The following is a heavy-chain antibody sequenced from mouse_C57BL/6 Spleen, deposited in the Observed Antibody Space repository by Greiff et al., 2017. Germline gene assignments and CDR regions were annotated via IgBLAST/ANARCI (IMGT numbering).Heavy chain of an antibody. D-gene: IGHD2-5*01. V-gene: IGHV1-53*01. CDR1: GYTFTSYW. J-gene: IGHJ3*01. CDR2: INPSNGGT. CDR3: ARSGGYSNYVGAY. Sequence: VQLQQSGTELVKPGASVKLSCKASGYTFTSYWMHWVKQRPGQGLEWIGNINPSNGGTNYNEKFKSKATLTVDKSSSTAYMQLSSLTSEDSAVYDCARSGGYSNYVGAYWGQGTLVTVSA.